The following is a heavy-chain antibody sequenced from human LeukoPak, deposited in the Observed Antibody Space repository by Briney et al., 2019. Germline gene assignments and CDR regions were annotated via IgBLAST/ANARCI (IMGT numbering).Heavy chain of an antibody. J-gene: IGHJ4*02. CDR3: ARRVAAAGVGIVY. V-gene: IGHV1-8*01. CDR1: GHTFTSYD. CDR2: MNPDSGNT. Sequence: ASVKVSCKASGHTFTSYDINWVRQATGQGLEWMGWMNPDSGNTGYAQKFQGRVTMTRNPSISTAYMELSSLTSEDTAVYYCARRVAAAGVGIVYWGQGTLVTVSS. D-gene: IGHD6-13*01.